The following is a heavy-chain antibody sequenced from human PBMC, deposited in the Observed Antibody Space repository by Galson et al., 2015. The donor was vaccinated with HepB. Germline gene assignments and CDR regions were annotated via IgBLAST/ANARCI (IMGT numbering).Heavy chain of an antibody. Sequence: SLRLSCAASGFTFSSYAMHWVRQAPGKGLEWVAVISYDGSNKYYADSVKGRFTISRDNSKNTLYLQMNSLRAEDTAVYYCARAHSALESYFDYWGQGTLVTVSS. CDR1: GFTFSSYA. J-gene: IGHJ4*02. CDR3: ARAHSALESYFDY. CDR2: ISYDGSNK. D-gene: IGHD1-1*01. V-gene: IGHV3-30*04.